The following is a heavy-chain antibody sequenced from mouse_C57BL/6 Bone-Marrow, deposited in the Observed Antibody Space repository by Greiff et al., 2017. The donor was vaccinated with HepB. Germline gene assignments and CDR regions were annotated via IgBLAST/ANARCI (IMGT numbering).Heavy chain of an antibody. CDR1: GYAFSSSW. D-gene: IGHD2-1*01. J-gene: IGHJ2*01. CDR2: IYPGDGDT. Sequence: VKLQESGPELVKPGASVKISCKASGYAFSSSWMNWVKQRPGKGLEWIGRIYPGDGDTNYNGKFKGKATLTADKSSSTAYMQLSSLTSEDSAVYFCARREIYYALDYWGQGTTLTVSS. CDR3: ARREIYYALDY. V-gene: IGHV1-82*01.